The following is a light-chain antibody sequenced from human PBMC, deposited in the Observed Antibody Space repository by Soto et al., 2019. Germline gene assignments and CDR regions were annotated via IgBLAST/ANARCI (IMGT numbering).Light chain of an antibody. Sequence: ILLTQSPATLSLSPGERATLSCRASQSVSSYLAWYQQKPGQAPRLLIYDASNRATGIPARFSGSGSGTDFTLTISSLEPEDFAVYYCQQRSNWPPRVTFGQGTRLEI. CDR2: DAS. CDR1: QSVSSY. CDR3: QQRSNWPPRVT. J-gene: IGKJ5*01. V-gene: IGKV3-11*01.